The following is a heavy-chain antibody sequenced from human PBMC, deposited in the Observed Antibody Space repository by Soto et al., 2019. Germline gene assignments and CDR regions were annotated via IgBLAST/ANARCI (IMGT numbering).Heavy chain of an antibody. CDR2: INHSGST. CDR3: ARGKLSDYLWGSYRYNFDY. Sequence: TSETLSLTCAVYGGSFSGYYWSWIRQPPGKGLEWIGEINHSGSTNYNPSLKSRVTISVDTSKNQFSLKLRSVTAADTAVYYCARGKLSDYLWGSYRYNFDYWGQGTVVTVYS. D-gene: IGHD3-16*02. CDR1: GGSFSGYY. V-gene: IGHV4-34*01. J-gene: IGHJ4*02.